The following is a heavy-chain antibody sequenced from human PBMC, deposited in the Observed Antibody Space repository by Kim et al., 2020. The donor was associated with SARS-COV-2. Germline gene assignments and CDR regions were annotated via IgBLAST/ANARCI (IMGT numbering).Heavy chain of an antibody. V-gene: IGHV3-48*02. CDR2: SCMI. J-gene: IGHJ6*02. Sequence: SCMIYYADSGKGRFTISRDDVKNFLFLQMNSLRDEDTAVYYCARDGHGLDVWGQGTTVIVSS. CDR3: ARDGHGLDV.